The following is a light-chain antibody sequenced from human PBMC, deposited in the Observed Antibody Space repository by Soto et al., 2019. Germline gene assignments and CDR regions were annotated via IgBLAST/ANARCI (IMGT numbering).Light chain of an antibody. CDR2: DAS. J-gene: IGKJ1*01. V-gene: IGKV1-5*01. CDR3: QQYNDYSWT. Sequence: DIQMTQSPSTLSASLGDRVTITCRASQSISSRLAWYQQKPGKAPKLLIYDASSLESGVPSRFSGSGSGTEFTLTISSLQPDDVATYYCQQYNDYSWTFGQGTKVDIK. CDR1: QSISSR.